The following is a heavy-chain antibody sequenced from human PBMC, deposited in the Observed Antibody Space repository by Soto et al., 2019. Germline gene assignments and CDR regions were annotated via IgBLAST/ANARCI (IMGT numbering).Heavy chain of an antibody. V-gene: IGHV4-4*07. CDR3: AGGAAADYFDY. CDR2: IYSTGST. CDR1: SGSFSTYY. Sequence: QVQLQESGPGLVKASETLSLTCTVSSGSFSTYYWSWIRQPAGKGLEWIGRIYSTGSTLYNTSLKSRITMSVYTSKNQFSLKLSSVTAADTAVYYCAGGAAADYFDYWGQGTLVTVSS. D-gene: IGHD6-13*01. J-gene: IGHJ4*02.